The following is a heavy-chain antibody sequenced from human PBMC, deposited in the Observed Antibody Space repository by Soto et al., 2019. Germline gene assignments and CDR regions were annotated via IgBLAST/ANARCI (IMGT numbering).Heavy chain of an antibody. V-gene: IGHV1-18*01. D-gene: IGHD3-16*01. CDR3: VMVDNYVTLTTQDV. Sequence: QVQLVQSGDEVKKPGASVKVSCKASGYIFVNYGIAWVRQAPGQGLEWMGWISPYTGNTHSATKVQGTLTMTTDRSTSTAYMDLGSLTSDETAVYYCVMVDNYVTLTTQDVLGQGTTVTVSS. CDR2: ISPYTGNT. J-gene: IGHJ6*02. CDR1: GYIFVNYG.